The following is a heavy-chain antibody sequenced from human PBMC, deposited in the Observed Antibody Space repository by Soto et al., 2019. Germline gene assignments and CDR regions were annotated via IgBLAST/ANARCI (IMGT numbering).Heavy chain of an antibody. CDR3: ARDITGTTLSDNWFDP. V-gene: IGHV1-69*04. CDR2: IIPILGIA. J-gene: IGHJ5*02. Sequence: ASVKVSCKASGGTFSSYTISWVRQAPGQGLEWMGRIIPILGIANYAQKFQGRVTITADKSTSTAYMELSSLRSEDTAVYYCARDITGTTLSDNWFDPWGQGTLVTVSS. D-gene: IGHD1-20*01. CDR1: GGTFSSYT.